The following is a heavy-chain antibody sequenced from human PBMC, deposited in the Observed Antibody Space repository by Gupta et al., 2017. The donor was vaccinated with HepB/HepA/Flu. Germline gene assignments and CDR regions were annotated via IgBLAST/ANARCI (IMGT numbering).Heavy chain of an antibody. Sequence: QLQLQESGPGLVKPSETLSLTCTVSGGSISSSSYYWGWIRQPPGKGLEWIGSIYYSGSTYYNPSLKSRVTISVDTSKNQFSLKLSSVTAADTAVYYCAVVVVAAMGGFDYWGQGTLVTVSS. CDR2: IYYSGST. D-gene: IGHD2-15*01. J-gene: IGHJ4*02. CDR3: AVVVVAAMGGFDY. CDR1: GGSISSSSYY. V-gene: IGHV4-39*01.